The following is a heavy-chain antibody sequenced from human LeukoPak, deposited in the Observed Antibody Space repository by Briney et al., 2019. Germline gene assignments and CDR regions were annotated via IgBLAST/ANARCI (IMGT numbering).Heavy chain of an antibody. D-gene: IGHD2-21*02. V-gene: IGHV3-30*04. CDR1: GFTFSSYA. CDR3: AGYYWDNVVGAASGGSGYFDY. Sequence: GGSLRLSCAASGFTFSSYAMHWVRQAPGKGLEWVAVISYDGSNKYYADSVKGRFTISRDNSKNTLYLQMNSLRAEDTAVYYWAGYYWDNVVGAASGGSGYFDYWGQGTLVTVSS. CDR2: ISYDGSNK. J-gene: IGHJ4*02.